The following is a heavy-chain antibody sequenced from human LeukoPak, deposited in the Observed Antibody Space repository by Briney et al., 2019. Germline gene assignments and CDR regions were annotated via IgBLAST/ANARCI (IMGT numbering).Heavy chain of an antibody. Sequence: ASVKVSCKASGYTFTSYGISWVRQAPGQGLEWMGWISAYNDNTNYAQKLQGRVTMTTDTSTSTAYMELRSLRSDDTAVYYCARGRIVVVPAAPREFYGMDVWGQGTTVTVSS. V-gene: IGHV1-18*01. CDR1: GYTFTSYG. CDR3: ARGRIVVVPAAPREFYGMDV. CDR2: ISAYNDNT. J-gene: IGHJ6*02. D-gene: IGHD2-2*01.